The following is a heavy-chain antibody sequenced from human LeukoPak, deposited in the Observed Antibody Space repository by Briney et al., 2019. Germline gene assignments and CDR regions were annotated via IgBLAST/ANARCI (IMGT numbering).Heavy chain of an antibody. V-gene: IGHV4-59*01. CDR1: GASINGFF. CDR3: ARDRRGSFYTFDL. Sequence: PSETLSLTCSVSGASINGFFWNWVRQTPEKGLEWIGYVSHRGASTSNPTLKSRVSITIDTSQSQISLTMTSVTAADSALYYCARDRRGSFYTFDLWGPGTTVSVS. D-gene: IGHD1-26*01. CDR2: VSHRGAS. J-gene: IGHJ6*02.